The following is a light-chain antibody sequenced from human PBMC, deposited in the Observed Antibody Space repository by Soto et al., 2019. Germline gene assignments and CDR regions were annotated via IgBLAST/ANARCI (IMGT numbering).Light chain of an antibody. V-gene: IGLV1-44*01. Sequence: QSVLTQPPSASGTPGQRVTISCSGSSSNIGSRTVNWYQQLPGTAPKLLIYGNNQRPSGVPDRFSGSKSGASASLAISGLQSEDDADYYCAAWDDSLNVVFGGGTKLTVL. J-gene: IGLJ2*01. CDR2: GNN. CDR3: AAWDDSLNVV. CDR1: SSNIGSRT.